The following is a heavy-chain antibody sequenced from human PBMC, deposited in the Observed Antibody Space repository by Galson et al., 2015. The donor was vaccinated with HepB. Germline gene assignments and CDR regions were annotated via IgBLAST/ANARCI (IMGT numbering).Heavy chain of an antibody. J-gene: IGHJ4*02. V-gene: IGHV3-23*01. D-gene: IGHD2-21*02. Sequence: SLRLSCAASGITFSNYAMSWVRQAPGKGLEWVSVISGSGGYTYYADSVKGRFTISRDNSKNTLYLQMNSLRAEDTAVYFCAKGGDSETTLTSLDFWGPGTLVTVSS. CDR1: GITFSNYA. CDR2: ISGSGGYT. CDR3: AKGGDSETTLTSLDF.